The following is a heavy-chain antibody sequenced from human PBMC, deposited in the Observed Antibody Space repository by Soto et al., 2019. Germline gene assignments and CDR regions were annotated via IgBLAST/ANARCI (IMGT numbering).Heavy chain of an antibody. CDR1: GYTFTSYA. V-gene: IGHV1-3*01. Sequence: ASVKVSCKASGYTFTSYAMHWVRQAPGQRLEWMGWINAGNGNTKYSQKFQGRVTITTDKSASTAYMELSSLRSEDTAVYYCAKNWAHSGSYYTDYYFDYWGQGTLVTVSS. J-gene: IGHJ4*02. D-gene: IGHD1-26*01. CDR3: AKNWAHSGSYYTDYYFDY. CDR2: INAGNGNT.